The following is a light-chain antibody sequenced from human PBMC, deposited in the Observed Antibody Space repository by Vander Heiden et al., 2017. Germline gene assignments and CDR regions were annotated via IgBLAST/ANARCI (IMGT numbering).Light chain of an antibody. CDR3: AAWDDSLSGFYV. CDR2: GND. Sequence: QSVVTQPPSASGTPGQRVTISCSGTGSNIGSNYVYWYQQLPGAAPKLLIDGNDQRPSGVPDRFSGSKSGTSASLAISGLRSEDEADYYCAAWDDSLSGFYVFGTGTKVTVL. V-gene: IGLV1-47*02. J-gene: IGLJ1*01. CDR1: GSNIGSNY.